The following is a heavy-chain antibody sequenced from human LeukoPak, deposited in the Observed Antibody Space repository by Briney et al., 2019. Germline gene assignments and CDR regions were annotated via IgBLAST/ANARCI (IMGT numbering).Heavy chain of an antibody. CDR1: GYTFTSYD. Sequence: ASVKVSCKASGYTFTSYDINWVRQATGQGLEWMGWINPNSGGTNYAQKFQGRVTMTRDTSISTAYMELSRLRSDDTAVYYCARGGKSYYGSGNYYMDVWGKGTTVTISS. V-gene: IGHV1-2*02. J-gene: IGHJ6*03. D-gene: IGHD3-10*01. CDR3: ARGGKSYYGSGNYYMDV. CDR2: INPNSGGT.